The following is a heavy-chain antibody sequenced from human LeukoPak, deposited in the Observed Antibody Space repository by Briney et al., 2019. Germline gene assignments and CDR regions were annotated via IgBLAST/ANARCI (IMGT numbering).Heavy chain of an antibody. D-gene: IGHD3-10*01. CDR2: INPNSGST. Sequence: GASVKVSCKASGYTFTGYYMHWVRQAPGQGLEWMGWINPNSGSTNYAQKFQGRVTMTRDTSISAAYMELSRLRSDDTAVYYCARDWNYYGSGSYPDYWGQGTLVTVSS. CDR1: GYTFTGYY. J-gene: IGHJ4*02. CDR3: ARDWNYYGSGSYPDY. V-gene: IGHV1-2*02.